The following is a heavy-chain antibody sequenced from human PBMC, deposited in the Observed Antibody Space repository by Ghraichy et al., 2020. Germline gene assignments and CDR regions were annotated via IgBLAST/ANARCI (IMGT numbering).Heavy chain of an antibody. D-gene: IGHD3-3*01. Sequence: SETLSLTCAVYGGSLSGYYWSWIRQPPGKGLEWIGDINHSGSTNYNPSLKSRVTISVDTSKNQFSLKVRSVTAADTAVYYCARRLRFLERIPPRFDPWGQGTQVTVSS. CDR3: ARRLRFLERIPPRFDP. V-gene: IGHV4-34*01. J-gene: IGHJ5*02. CDR2: INHSGST. CDR1: GGSLSGYY.